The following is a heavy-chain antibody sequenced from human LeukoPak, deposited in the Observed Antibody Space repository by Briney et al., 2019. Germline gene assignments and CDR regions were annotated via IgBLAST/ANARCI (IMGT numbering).Heavy chain of an antibody. CDR3: ARVIKGGANNYGLGLAY. D-gene: IGHD5-18*01. CDR2: ISYGGSNK. V-gene: IGHV3-30-3*01. Sequence: GGSLRLSCAASGFTFRTYAMHWVRQAPGKGLEWLAVISYGGSNKHYSDSVKGRLTISRNNSKSTLYLQMNSLRAEDAGRYYCARVIKGGANNYGLGLAYWGPGTRVTVSS. CDR1: GFTFRTYA. J-gene: IGHJ4*02.